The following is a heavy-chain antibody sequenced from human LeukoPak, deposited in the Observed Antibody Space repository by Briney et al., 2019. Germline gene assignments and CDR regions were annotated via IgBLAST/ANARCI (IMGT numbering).Heavy chain of an antibody. V-gene: IGHV3-7*01. CDR2: IKGDGSYK. CDR3: VSFYETY. D-gene: IGHD2/OR15-2a*01. J-gene: IGHJ4*02. CDR1: GFTFSNYW. Sequence: GGSLRLSCAASGFTFSNYWVSWVRQAPGKGLEWVANIKGDGSYKYYVDSVKGRLTISRDNAKSSVYLQMNSLRAEDTAVYYCVSFYETYWGRGTLVTVSS.